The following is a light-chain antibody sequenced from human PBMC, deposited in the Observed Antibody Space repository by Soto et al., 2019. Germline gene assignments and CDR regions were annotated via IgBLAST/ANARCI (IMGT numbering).Light chain of an antibody. Sequence: QSALTQPPSASGSPGQSVTISCTGTSSDVGGYNYVSWYQQHPGKAPKLMIYEVSKRPSGVPDRFSGSKSGNRASLTVSGLHAEDEADYYCSSYAGSNNVVFGGGTQLTVL. CDR1: SSDVGGYNY. CDR3: SSYAGSNNVV. J-gene: IGLJ2*01. CDR2: EVS. V-gene: IGLV2-8*01.